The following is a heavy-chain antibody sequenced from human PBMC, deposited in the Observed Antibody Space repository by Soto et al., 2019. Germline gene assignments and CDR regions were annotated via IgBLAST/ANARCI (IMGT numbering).Heavy chain of an antibody. V-gene: IGHV4-30-2*01. Sequence: SETLSLTCAVSGGSISSGGYSWSWIRQPPGKGLEWIGYIYHSGSTYYNPSLKSRVTISVDTSKNQFSLKLSSVTAADTAVYYCARALWGPAGHINWVDPWGQGTLVTVSS. CDR2: IYHSGST. J-gene: IGHJ5*02. D-gene: IGHD2-2*01. CDR1: GGSISSGGYS. CDR3: ARALWGPAGHINWVDP.